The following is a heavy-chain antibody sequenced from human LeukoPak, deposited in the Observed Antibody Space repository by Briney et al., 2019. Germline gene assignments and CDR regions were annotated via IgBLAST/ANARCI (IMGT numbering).Heavy chain of an antibody. CDR1: GFTFSSYA. CDR2: ISYDGSDK. Sequence: PGRSLRLSCAASGFTFSSYAMHWVRQAPGKGLEWVAVISYDGSDKYYADSVKGRFTISRDNSKNTLYLQMNSLRAEDTAVYYCARSAERYCSGGSCLDAFDIWGQGTMVTVSS. CDR3: ARSAERYCSGGSCLDAFDI. V-gene: IGHV3-30-3*01. D-gene: IGHD2-15*01. J-gene: IGHJ3*02.